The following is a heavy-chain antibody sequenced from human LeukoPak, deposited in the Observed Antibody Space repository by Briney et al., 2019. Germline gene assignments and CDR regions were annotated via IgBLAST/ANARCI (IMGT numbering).Heavy chain of an antibody. CDR2: ISYDGSTK. D-gene: IGHD6-19*01. CDR3: AKDLGGGRGCYDL. CDR1: GFTFSSYG. Sequence: GRSLRLSCAASGFTFSSYGMHWVRQAPGKGLEWVAIISYDGSTKYYADSVQGRFTISRDNSKNTLYLQMNSLRAEDTAVYYCAKDLGGGRGCYDLWGRGTLVTVSS. J-gene: IGHJ2*01. V-gene: IGHV3-30*18.